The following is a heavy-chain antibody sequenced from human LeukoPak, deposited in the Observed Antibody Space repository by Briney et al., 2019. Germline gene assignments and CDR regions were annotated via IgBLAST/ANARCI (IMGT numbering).Heavy chain of an antibody. CDR3: ARDLYSYGDFDY. CDR1: GFTFSSYA. J-gene: IGHJ4*02. D-gene: IGHD5-18*01. Sequence: GGSLRLSCAASGFTFSSYAMHWVRQAPGKGLEWVAVISYDGSNKYYADSVKGRFTISRDNSKNTLYLQMNSLRAEDTAVYYCARDLYSYGDFDYWGQGTPVTVSS. CDR2: ISYDGSNK. V-gene: IGHV3-30-3*01.